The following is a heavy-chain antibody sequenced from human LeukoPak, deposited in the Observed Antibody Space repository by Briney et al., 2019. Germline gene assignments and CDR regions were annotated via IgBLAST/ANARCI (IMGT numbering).Heavy chain of an antibody. CDR3: ARPAHSYGSGSDY. V-gene: IGHV5-51*01. CDR2: IYPGDSDT. J-gene: IGHJ4*02. CDR1: GYTFTSYW. Sequence: ASVKVSCKASGYTFTSYWIGWVRQMPGKGLEWMGIIYPGDSDTRYSPSFQGQVTISADKSISTAYLQWSSLKASDTAMYYRARPAHSYGSGSDYWGQGTLVTVSS. D-gene: IGHD3-10*01.